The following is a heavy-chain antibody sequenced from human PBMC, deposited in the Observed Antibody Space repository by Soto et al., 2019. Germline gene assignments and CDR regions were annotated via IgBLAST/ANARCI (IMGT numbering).Heavy chain of an antibody. Sequence: ASVKVSCKVSGYTLTELSMHWVRQAPGKGLEWMGGFDPEDGETIYAQKFQGRVTMTEDTSTDTAYMELSSLRSEDTAVYYCATAPNMITFGGVIAFDYWGQGTLVTVSS. D-gene: IGHD3-16*02. CDR2: FDPEDGET. J-gene: IGHJ4*02. CDR1: GYTLTELS. V-gene: IGHV1-24*01. CDR3: ATAPNMITFGGVIAFDY.